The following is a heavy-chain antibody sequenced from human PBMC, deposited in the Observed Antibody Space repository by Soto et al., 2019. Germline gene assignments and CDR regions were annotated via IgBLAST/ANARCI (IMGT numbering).Heavy chain of an antibody. J-gene: IGHJ3*02. V-gene: IGHV1-58*01. CDR2: IVVGSGNT. D-gene: IGHD3-16*01. CDR3: AANTLDYPNAFDI. CDR1: GVAFTSSA. Sequence: SVKVSCEASGVAFTSSAVQSVRQARGQRLEWIGWIVVGSGNTNYAQKLQERVTITRDMSTSTAYMELSSLRSEDTAVYYCAANTLDYPNAFDIWGQGTMVTVS.